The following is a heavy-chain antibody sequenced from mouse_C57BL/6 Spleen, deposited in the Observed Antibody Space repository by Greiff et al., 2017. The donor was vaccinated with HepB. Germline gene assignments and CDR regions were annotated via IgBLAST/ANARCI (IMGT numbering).Heavy chain of an antibody. V-gene: IGHV3-6*01. CDR1: GYSITSGYS. CDR2: ISYDGSN. Sequence: VQLKESGPGLVKPSQSLSLTCSVPGYSITSGYSWTWLRQFPGNKLEWMGYISYDGSNNYNPSLKNRISITRDTSKNQFLLKLNSVTTEDTATYDCAREELTWFAYWGHGTLVTVSA. CDR3: AREELTWFAY. J-gene: IGHJ3*01. D-gene: IGHD1-3*01.